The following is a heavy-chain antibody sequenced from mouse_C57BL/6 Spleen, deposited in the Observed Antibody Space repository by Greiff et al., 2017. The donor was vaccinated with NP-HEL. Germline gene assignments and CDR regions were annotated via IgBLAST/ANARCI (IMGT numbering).Heavy chain of an antibody. CDR1: GFNIKDYY. V-gene: IGHV14-2*01. J-gene: IGHJ1*03. D-gene: IGHD4-1*01. CDR2: IDPEDGET. CDR3: ARGGLTGNWYFDV. Sequence: EVKLLESGAELVKPGASVKLSCTASGFNIKDYYMHWVKQRTEQGLEWIGRIDPEDGETKYAPKFQGKATITADPSSNTAYLQLSSLTYEDTAVYYWARGGLTGNWYFDVWGTGTTVTVSS.